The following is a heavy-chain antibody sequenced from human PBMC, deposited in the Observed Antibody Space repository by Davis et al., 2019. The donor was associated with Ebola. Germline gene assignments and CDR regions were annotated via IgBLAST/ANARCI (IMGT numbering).Heavy chain of an antibody. V-gene: IGHV3-7*03. D-gene: IGHD2-21*02. CDR2: IKQDGSEK. CDR1: GFTFSSNW. Sequence: GESLKISCAASGFTFSSNWMSWVRQAPGKGLEWVADIKQDGSEKYYVDSVKGRFTISRDNAKNSLFLQMNSLRAEDTAVYYCARDYHIGDADDYWGQGTLVTVSS. J-gene: IGHJ4*02. CDR3: ARDYHIGDADDY.